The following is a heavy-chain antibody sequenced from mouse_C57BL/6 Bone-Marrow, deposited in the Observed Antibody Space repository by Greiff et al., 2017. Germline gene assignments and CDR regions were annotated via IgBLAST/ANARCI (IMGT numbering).Heavy chain of an antibody. D-gene: IGHD4-1*01. CDR1: GYTFTDYY. CDR2: INPNNGGT. V-gene: IGHV1-26*01. Sequence: EVQLQQSGPELVKPGASVKISCKASGYTFTDYYMNWVKQSHGKSLEWIGDINPNNGGTSYNQKFKGKATLTVDKSSSTAYMELRSLTSEDSAVYYCARYCWDWYFDVWGTGTTVTVSS. CDR3: ARYCWDWYFDV. J-gene: IGHJ1*03.